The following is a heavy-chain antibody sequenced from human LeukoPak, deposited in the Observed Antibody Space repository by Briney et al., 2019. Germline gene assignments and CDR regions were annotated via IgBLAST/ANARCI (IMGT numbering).Heavy chain of an antibody. CDR2: ISYDGSNK. Sequence: PGGSLRLSCAASGFTFSSYGMHWVRQAPGKGLEWVAVISYDGSNKYYADSVKGRFTISRDNSKNTLYLQMNSLRAEDTAVYYCAKDSRRNYDDSSGYCDYWGRGTLVTVSS. CDR3: AKDSRRNYDDSSGYCDY. V-gene: IGHV3-30*18. J-gene: IGHJ4*02. CDR1: GFTFSSYG. D-gene: IGHD3-22*01.